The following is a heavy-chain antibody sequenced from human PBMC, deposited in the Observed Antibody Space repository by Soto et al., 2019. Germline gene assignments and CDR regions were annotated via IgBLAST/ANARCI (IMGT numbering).Heavy chain of an antibody. D-gene: IGHD4-17*01. Sequence: GGSLRLSCAASGFTLSSSVMSWVHQAPGKGLEWVSSISASGGNTYSADSVKGRFTISRDSSKNTLFLQMDSLRAEDTAVYYCAKGGMTTVTLFDYWGQGTLVTVSS. V-gene: IGHV3-23*01. CDR3: AKGGMTTVTLFDY. J-gene: IGHJ4*02. CDR1: GFTLSSSV. CDR2: ISASGGNT.